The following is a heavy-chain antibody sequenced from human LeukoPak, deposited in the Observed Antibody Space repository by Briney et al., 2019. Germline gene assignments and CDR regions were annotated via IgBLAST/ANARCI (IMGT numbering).Heavy chain of an antibody. CDR3: AREDSSSWYAPYYYYMDV. CDR2: IYYSGST. Sequence: SETLSPTCTVSGGSISSSSYYWGWIRQPPGKGLEWIGSIYYSGSTYYNPSLKSRVTISVDTSKNQFSLKLSSVTAADTAVYYCAREDSSSWYAPYYYYMDVWGKGTTVTISS. J-gene: IGHJ6*03. V-gene: IGHV4-39*07. CDR1: GGSISSSSYY. D-gene: IGHD6-13*01.